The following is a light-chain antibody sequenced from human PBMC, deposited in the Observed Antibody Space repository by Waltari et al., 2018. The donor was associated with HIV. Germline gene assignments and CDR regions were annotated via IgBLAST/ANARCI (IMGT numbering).Light chain of an antibody. CDR3: HSRGSSAKSYV. CDR1: SLRSYY. V-gene: IGLV3-19*01. CDR2: GKN. J-gene: IGLJ1*01. Sequence: SSELTQDPDVSVPLGQTLKITCQGDSLRSYYSNWYQQKHGQAPVLVLHGKNIRPSGVPDRLPGSRSGSTASLTSTGAQTEDEAVYYCHSRGSSAKSYVFGNGTQVTVL.